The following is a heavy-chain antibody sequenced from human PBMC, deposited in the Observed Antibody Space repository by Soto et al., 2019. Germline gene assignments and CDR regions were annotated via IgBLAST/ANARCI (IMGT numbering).Heavy chain of an antibody. D-gene: IGHD3-10*01. Sequence: GGSLRLSCAASGFTVGNNYMSWVRQAPGKGLEWVSIIHRGGSTSYADSVKGRFTISRDSSKNILYLQINGLTADDTAVYYCARSANTYGSPFDYWGRGALVNVSS. J-gene: IGHJ4*02. CDR2: IHRGGST. V-gene: IGHV3-66*01. CDR3: ARSANTYGSPFDY. CDR1: GFTVGNNY.